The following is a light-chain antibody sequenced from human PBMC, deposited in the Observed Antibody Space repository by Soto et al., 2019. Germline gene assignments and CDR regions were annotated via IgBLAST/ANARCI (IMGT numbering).Light chain of an antibody. Sequence: IVATHRPGTVSLSPPERAALACRGSQSVSRYLAWYQQKPGQAARLLIYDASNRATGIPARFRGSRSGTDFTLTISSLQPEDFAAYYCQQRYNRPPITFGQGTRLEI. V-gene: IGKV3-11*01. J-gene: IGKJ5*01. CDR2: DAS. CDR3: QQRYNRPPIT. CDR1: QSVSRY.